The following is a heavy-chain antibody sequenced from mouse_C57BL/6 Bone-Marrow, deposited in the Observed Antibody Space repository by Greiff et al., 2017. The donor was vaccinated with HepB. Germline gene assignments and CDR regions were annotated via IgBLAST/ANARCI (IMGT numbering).Heavy chain of an antibody. D-gene: IGHD1-1*01. J-gene: IGHJ2*01. CDR1: GYTFTSYW. CDR3: ARSLGQYYYGSSRVDY. V-gene: IGHV1-69*01. CDR2: IDPSDSYT. Sequence: QVQLQQPGAELVMPGASVKLSCKASGYTFTSYWMHWVKQRPGQGLEWIGEIDPSDSYTNYNQKFKGKSTLTVDKSSSTAYMQLSSLTSEDSAVYYCARSLGQYYYGSSRVDYGGQGTTLTVSS.